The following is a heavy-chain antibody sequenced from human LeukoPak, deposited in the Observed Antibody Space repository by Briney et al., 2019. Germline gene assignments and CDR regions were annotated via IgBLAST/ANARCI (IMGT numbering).Heavy chain of an antibody. CDR2: ISGSGGST. D-gene: IGHD5-18*01. CDR3: AKDVDTAMDPEGWRPYYFDY. Sequence: GGSLRLSCAASGFTFSSYAMSCVCQDLGKGLWCVSAISGSGGSTYYADSVKGRFTISRDNSKNTLYLQMNSLRAEHTAVYYCAKDVDTAMDPEGWRPYYFDYWGQGTLVTVSS. V-gene: IGHV3-23*01. CDR1: GFTFSSYA. J-gene: IGHJ4*02.